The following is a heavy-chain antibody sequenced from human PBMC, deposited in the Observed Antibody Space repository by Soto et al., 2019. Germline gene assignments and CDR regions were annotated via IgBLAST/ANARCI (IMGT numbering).Heavy chain of an antibody. Sequence: EVQLVESGGVVVQPGGSLRLSCVVSGFTFDDYTMHWVRQAPGKGLEWVSLISWDGSRPHYADSVKGRFTISRDNSKKPLNLQMNSLRTEDTALYYCANSREGHLGYSYGFGYYYGLDVWGQGTTVTVSS. J-gene: IGHJ6*02. D-gene: IGHD5-18*01. CDR2: ISWDGSRP. CDR1: GFTFDDYT. V-gene: IGHV3-43*01. CDR3: ANSREGHLGYSYGFGYYYGLDV.